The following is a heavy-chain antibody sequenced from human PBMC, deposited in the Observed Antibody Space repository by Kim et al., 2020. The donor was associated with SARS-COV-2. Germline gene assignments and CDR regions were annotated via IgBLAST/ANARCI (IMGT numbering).Heavy chain of an antibody. Sequence: ASVKVSCKASGYTFTGYYMHWVRQAPGQGLEWMGWINPNSGGTNYAQKFQGRVTMTRDTSISTAYMELSRLRSDDTAVYYCARDREIIVVVPAAPHNNGFDPWGQGTLVTVSS. CDR3: ARDREIIVVVPAAPHNNGFDP. V-gene: IGHV1-2*02. J-gene: IGHJ5*02. CDR1: GYTFTGYY. D-gene: IGHD2-2*01. CDR2: INPNSGGT.